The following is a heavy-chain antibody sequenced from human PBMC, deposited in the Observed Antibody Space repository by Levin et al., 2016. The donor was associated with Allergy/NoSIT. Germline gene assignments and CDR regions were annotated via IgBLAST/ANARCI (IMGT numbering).Heavy chain of an antibody. V-gene: IGHV3-74*01. D-gene: IGHD3-10*01. Sequence: WIRQPPGKGLVWVSRMNSDGSSTTYADSVKGRFTISRDNSKNTLYLQMNSLRAEDTAVYYCARDGDLGSGSDFVDYWGQGTLVTVSS. CDR2: MNSDGSST. CDR3: ARDGDLGSGSDFVDY. J-gene: IGHJ4*02.